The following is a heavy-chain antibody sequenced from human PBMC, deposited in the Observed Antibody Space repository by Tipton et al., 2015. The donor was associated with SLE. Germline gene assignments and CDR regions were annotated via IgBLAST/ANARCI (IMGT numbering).Heavy chain of an antibody. CDR3: AKDQNYDSSGPFDY. J-gene: IGHJ4*02. V-gene: IGHV3-23*01. CDR1: GFTVSSNY. Sequence: SLRLSCAASGFTVSSNYMSWVRQAPGKGLEWVSAISGSGGSTYYADSVKGRFTISRDNSKNTLYLQMNSLRAEDTAVYYCAKDQNYDSSGPFDYWGQGTLVTVSS. CDR2: ISGSGGST. D-gene: IGHD3-22*01.